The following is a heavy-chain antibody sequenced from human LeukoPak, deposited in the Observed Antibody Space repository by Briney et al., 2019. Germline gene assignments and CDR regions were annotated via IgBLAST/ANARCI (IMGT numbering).Heavy chain of an antibody. CDR1: GGTFSSCA. V-gene: IGHV1-69*01. CDR2: IIPIFGTA. CDR3: ARESGYSLGGFFDY. Sequence: ASVKVSCKASGGTFSSCAISWVRQAPGQGLEWMGGIIPIFGTANYAQKFQGRVTITADESTSTAYMELSSLRSEDTAVYYCARESGYSLGGFFDYWGQGTLVTVSS. D-gene: IGHD5-18*01. J-gene: IGHJ4*02.